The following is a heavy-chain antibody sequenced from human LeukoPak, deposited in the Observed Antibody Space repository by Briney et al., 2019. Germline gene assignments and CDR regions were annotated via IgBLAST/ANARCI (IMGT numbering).Heavy chain of an antibody. CDR3: ARDCSSTSCYGLDFEGYYYGMGV. V-gene: IGHV3-7*03. CDR2: IKQDGSEK. J-gene: IGHJ6*02. D-gene: IGHD2-2*01. CDR1: GFTVSSNY. Sequence: PGGSLRLSCAASGFTVSSNYMSWVRQAPGKGLEWVANIKQDGSEKYYVDSVKGRFTISRDNAKNSLYLQMNSLRAEDTAVYYCARDCSSTSCYGLDFEGYYYGMGVWGQGTTVTVSS.